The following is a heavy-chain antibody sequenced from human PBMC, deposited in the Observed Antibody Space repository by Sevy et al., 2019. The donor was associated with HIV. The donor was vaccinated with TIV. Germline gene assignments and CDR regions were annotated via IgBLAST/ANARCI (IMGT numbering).Heavy chain of an antibody. CDR1: GGTFSSYA. CDR2: IIPIFGTA. D-gene: IGHD1-1*01. J-gene: IGHJ5*02. V-gene: IGHV1-69*13. CDR3: AREVGYNWNVFADTNWFDP. Sequence: ASVKVSCKASGGTFSSYAISWVRQAPGQGLEWMGGIIPIFGTANYAQKFQGRVTITADESTSTAYMELGSLRSEDTAVYYCAREVGYNWNVFADTNWFDPWGQGTLVTVSS.